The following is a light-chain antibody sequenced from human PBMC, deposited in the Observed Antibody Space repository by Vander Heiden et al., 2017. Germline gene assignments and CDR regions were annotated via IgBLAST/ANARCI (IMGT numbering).Light chain of an antibody. CDR2: DAS. CDR1: QSVSSY. J-gene: IGKJ4*01. Sequence: EIVLTQSPSTLSLSAGDRATISCRASQSVSSYLAWYQQKPGQAPRLLIYDASNRGNGIPDRFSGSGYGKDFTLTISILEHEDFAVYYWQPCSNSLTFGGGTKVEIK. CDR3: QPCSNSLT. V-gene: IGKV3-11*01.